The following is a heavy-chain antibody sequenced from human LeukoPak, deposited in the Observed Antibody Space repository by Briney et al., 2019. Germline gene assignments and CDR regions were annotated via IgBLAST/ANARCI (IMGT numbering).Heavy chain of an antibody. CDR1: GGSISSSSYY. J-gene: IGHJ2*01. CDR2: IYYSGST. V-gene: IGHV4-39*01. CDR3: ARGRRYCTNGVCLWYFDL. D-gene: IGHD2-8*01. Sequence: SETLSLTCTVSGGSISSSSYYWGWIRQPPGKGLEWIGSIYYSGSTYYNPSLKSRVTISVDTSKNQFSLKLSSVTAADTAVYYCARGRRYCTNGVCLWYFDLWGRGTLVTVSS.